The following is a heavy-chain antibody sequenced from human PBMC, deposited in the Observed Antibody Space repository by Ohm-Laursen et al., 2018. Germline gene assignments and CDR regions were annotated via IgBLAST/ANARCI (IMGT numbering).Heavy chain of an antibody. Sequence: GASVKVSCKASGYTFTGYYMHWVRQAPGQGLEWMGWINPNSGGTNYAQKFQGRVTMTRDTSISTAYMELSRLRSDDTAVYYCASGGIVVVPAARGHFDYWGQGTLVTVSS. CDR3: ASGGIVVVPAARGHFDY. V-gene: IGHV1-2*02. J-gene: IGHJ4*02. CDR1: GYTFTGYY. CDR2: INPNSGGT. D-gene: IGHD2-2*01.